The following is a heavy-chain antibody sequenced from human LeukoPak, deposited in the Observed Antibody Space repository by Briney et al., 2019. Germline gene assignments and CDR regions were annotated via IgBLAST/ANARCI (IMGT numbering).Heavy chain of an antibody. J-gene: IGHJ4*02. D-gene: IGHD2-2*02. CDR3: AKDEDCSSTSCYTVFDY. CDR1: GFTFSSYG. Sequence: GGSLRLSCAASGFTFSSYGMHWVRQAPGKGLEWVAFIRYDGSNKYYADSVKGRFTISRDNSKNTLYLQMNSLRAEDTAVYYCAKDEDCSSTSCYTVFDYWGQGTLVTVSS. V-gene: IGHV3-30*02. CDR2: IRYDGSNK.